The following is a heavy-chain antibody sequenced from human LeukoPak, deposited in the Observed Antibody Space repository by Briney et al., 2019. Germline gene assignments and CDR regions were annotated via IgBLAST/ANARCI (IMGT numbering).Heavy chain of an antibody. D-gene: IGHD1-1*01. CDR1: GYTFTSYD. CDR2: MNPNSGNT. J-gene: IGHJ5*02. Sequence: GASVKVSCKASGYTFTSYDINWVRQATGQGLEWTGWMNPNSGNTGYAQKFQGRVTMTRNTSISTAYMELSSLRSEDTAVYYCARSSGWNDGFDPWGQGTLVTVSS. CDR3: ARSSGWNDGFDP. V-gene: IGHV1-8*01.